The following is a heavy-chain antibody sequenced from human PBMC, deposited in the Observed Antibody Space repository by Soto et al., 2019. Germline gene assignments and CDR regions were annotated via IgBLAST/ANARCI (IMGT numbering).Heavy chain of an antibody. CDR1: GGSIRSYF. V-gene: IGHV4-59*01. Sequence: SETLSLTCTVSGGSIRSYFWSWVRQPPGRGLEWVGYIFDSEDSNYKPSLKSRVSISLDTSRNQCCLRLSSVTPADTAVYYCARARGGYYIDAFDLWGQGTVDTVSS. CDR3: ARARGGYYIDAFDL. J-gene: IGHJ3*01. CDR2: IFDSEDS. D-gene: IGHD5-12*01.